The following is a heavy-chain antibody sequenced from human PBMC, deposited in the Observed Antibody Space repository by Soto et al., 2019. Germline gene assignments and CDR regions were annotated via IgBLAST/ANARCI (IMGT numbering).Heavy chain of an antibody. Sequence: QLQLQESGPGLVKPSETLSLTCTVSGGSISSSSYYWGWIRQPPGKGLELIGNIYYSGSAYYNPSLTSRVIISVDMSTNNISLKLSAVTAADTAVYYCARRGVSGPVDSCVQGTLVTVSS. J-gene: IGHJ4*02. CDR3: ARRGVSGPVDS. D-gene: IGHD3-10*01. V-gene: IGHV4-39*02. CDR2: IYYSGSA. CDR1: GGSISSSSYY.